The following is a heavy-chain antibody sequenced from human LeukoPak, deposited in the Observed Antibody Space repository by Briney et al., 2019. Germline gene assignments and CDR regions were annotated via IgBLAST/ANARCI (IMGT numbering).Heavy chain of an antibody. J-gene: IGHJ4*02. D-gene: IGHD6-25*01. V-gene: IGHV4-34*01. CDR3: ARLSSRLRLRVYYFDY. CDR2: INHSGST. Sequence: PSETLSLTCAVYGGSFSGYYWSWIRQPPGKGLEWIGEINHSGSTNYNPSLKSRVTISVDTSKNQFSLKLSSVTAADTAVYYCARLSSRLRLRVYYFDYWGQGTLVTVSS. CDR1: GGSFSGYY.